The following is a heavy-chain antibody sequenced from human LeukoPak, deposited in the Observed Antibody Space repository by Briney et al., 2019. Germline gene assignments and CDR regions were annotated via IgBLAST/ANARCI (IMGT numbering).Heavy chain of an antibody. J-gene: IGHJ4*02. CDR1: GFTFGNYW. V-gene: IGHV3-74*01. Sequence: GGSLRLSCAASGFTFGNYWMHWVRQVPGKGLVWVSRIDTDGSITDYADSARSRFTISRDNARNNLYLQMNSLRAEDTAVYYCVRDLGGRYGYWGQGTLVTVSS. D-gene: IGHD1-26*01. CDR2: IDTDGSIT. CDR3: VRDLGGRYGY.